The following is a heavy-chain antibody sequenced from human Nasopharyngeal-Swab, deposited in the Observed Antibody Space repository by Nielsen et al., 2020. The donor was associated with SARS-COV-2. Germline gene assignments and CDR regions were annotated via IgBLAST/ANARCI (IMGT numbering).Heavy chain of an antibody. Sequence: GSLRLSCSLSGVSISTIYGSWIRQPPGKGLEGIGYVYYTGSTKYNPSLKSRVTISVDTSKNQFSLVLSSATAADTAVYYCARFNVVYEFKTRLYRRDFDMWGLGTMVTVSS. CDR1: GVSISTIY. CDR2: VYYTGST. J-gene: IGHJ3*02. V-gene: IGHV4-59*01. CDR3: ARFNVVYEFKTRLYRRDFDM. D-gene: IGHD3-3*01.